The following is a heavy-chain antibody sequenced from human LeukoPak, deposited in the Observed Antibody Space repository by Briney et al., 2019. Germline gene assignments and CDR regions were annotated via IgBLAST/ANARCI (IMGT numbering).Heavy chain of an antibody. J-gene: IGHJ6*02. D-gene: IGHD5-18*01. Sequence: ASVKVSCKASGYTFTSYGISWVRQAPGQGLEWMGWISAYNGNTNYAQKLQGRVTMTTDTSTSTAYMELRSLGSDDTAVYYCARFARPDTAMDPLYYYYYGMDVWGQGTTVTVSS. CDR3: ARFARPDTAMDPLYYYYYGMDV. V-gene: IGHV1-18*01. CDR1: GYTFTSYG. CDR2: ISAYNGNT.